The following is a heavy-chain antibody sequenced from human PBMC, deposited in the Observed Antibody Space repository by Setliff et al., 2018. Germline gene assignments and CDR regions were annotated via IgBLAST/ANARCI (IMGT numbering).Heavy chain of an antibody. V-gene: IGHV4-61*09. J-gene: IGHJ6*03. D-gene: IGHD3-16*01. CDR2: ILSSGGT. Sequence: SETLSLTCSVSGASISSGSNYWSWIRQPAGKGVEWIGHILSSGGTNYNPSLKNRVSISLDTSKNQFSLNLNSVTAADTAVYYCARLQTPMYYYYYIDVWGTGTTVTVSS. CDR3: ARLQTPMYYYYYIDV. CDR1: GASISSGSNY.